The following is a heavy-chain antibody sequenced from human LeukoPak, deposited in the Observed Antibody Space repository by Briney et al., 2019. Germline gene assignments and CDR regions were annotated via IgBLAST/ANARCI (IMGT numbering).Heavy chain of an antibody. CDR1: GFTISSSW. CDR2: RKRDGSEE. CDR3: AKWRTGDSYGYEY. V-gene: IGHV3-7*01. D-gene: IGHD5-18*01. J-gene: IGHJ4*02. Sequence: GGSLRLSCAASGFTISSSWMSWVRQAPGKGLEWVANRKRDGSEEYYVDSVKGRFTISRDNARESLYLQMNSLRAEDTAVYYCAKWRTGDSYGYEYWGQGTLVTVSS.